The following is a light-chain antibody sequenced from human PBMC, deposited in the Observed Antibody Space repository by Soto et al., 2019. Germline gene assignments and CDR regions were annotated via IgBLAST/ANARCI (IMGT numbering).Light chain of an antibody. CDR3: QQRSNWLPPFT. V-gene: IGKV3-11*01. Sequence: EIVLTQSPATLPLSPGERATLSCRASQSVSSYLAWYQQKPGQAPRLLIYDASNRATGIPARFSGSGSGTDFTLTISSLEPEDFAVYYCQQRSNWLPPFTFGPGTKVDIK. CDR1: QSVSSY. J-gene: IGKJ3*01. CDR2: DAS.